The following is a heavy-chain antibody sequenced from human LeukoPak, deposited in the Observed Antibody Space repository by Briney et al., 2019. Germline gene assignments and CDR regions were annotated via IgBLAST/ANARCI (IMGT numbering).Heavy chain of an antibody. D-gene: IGHD3-22*01. V-gene: IGHV3-23*01. J-gene: IGHJ3*02. CDR1: GFTFSSYA. CDR3: ARDRSGDGAFDI. CDR2: ISGSGGST. Sequence: GGSLRLSCAASGFTFSSYAMSWVRQAPGKGLEWVSAISGSGGSTYYADSVKGRFTISRDNAKNSMYLQMNSLRAEDTAMYYCARDRSGDGAFDIWGQGTMVAVSS.